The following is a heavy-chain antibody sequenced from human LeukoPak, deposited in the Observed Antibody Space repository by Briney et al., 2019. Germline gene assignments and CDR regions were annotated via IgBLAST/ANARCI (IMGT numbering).Heavy chain of an antibody. CDR1: GGSFSGYY. J-gene: IGHJ4*02. CDR3: ARSSVQFTFDF. Sequence: PSETLSLTCAVYGGSFSGYYWSWIRQPPGKGLEWIGEINHSGSTNYNPSLKSRVTISVDTSKNQFSLKLSSVTAADTAVYYCARSSVQFTFDFWGQGTLVTVSS. CDR2: INHSGST. D-gene: IGHD4-11*01. V-gene: IGHV4-34*01.